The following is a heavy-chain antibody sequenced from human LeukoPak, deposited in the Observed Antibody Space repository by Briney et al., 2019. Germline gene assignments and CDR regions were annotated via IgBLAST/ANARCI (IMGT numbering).Heavy chain of an antibody. CDR1: RFPFSTSS. D-gene: IGHD3-9*01. CDR3: AGNRILTGYYY. CDR2: ISSSGSTI. Sequence: GGSLRLSCAASRFPFSTSSMNWVRQAPGKGLEWVSYISSSGSTIYYADSVKGRFTISRDNAKNSLYLQMNSLRAEDTAVYYCAGNRILTGYYYWGQGTLVTVSS. J-gene: IGHJ4*02. V-gene: IGHV3-48*04.